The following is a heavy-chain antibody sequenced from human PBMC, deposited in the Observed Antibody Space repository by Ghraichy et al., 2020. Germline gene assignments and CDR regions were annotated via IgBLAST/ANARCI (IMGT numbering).Heavy chain of an antibody. CDR3: AKAWGYCSGGPCRPYNWLDP. D-gene: IGHD2-15*01. V-gene: IGHV3-23*01. Sequence: GGSLRLSCAASGFTFSSYAMTWVRQTPGKGLEWVSGIGSSGGNTYHADSVKGRFTISRDNSKNTLYLQMNSLRVEDAAVYYCAKAWGYCSGGPCRPYNWLDPWGQGTMVTVSS. CDR1: GFTFSSYA. CDR2: IGSSGGNT. J-gene: IGHJ5*02.